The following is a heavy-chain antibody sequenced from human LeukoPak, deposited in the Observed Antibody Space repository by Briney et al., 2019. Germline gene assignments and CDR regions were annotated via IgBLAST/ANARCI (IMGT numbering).Heavy chain of an antibody. CDR3: AKDVGYCSSTSCYVYDY. CDR2: ISSNGGST. Sequence: GGSLRLSCAASGFTFNRIWMTWVRQAPGKGLEYISAISSNGGSTYYADSVKGRFIISRDNSKNTLDLQMSSLRAEDTAVYYCAKDVGYCSSTSCYVYDYWGQGTLVTVSS. J-gene: IGHJ4*02. CDR1: GFTFNRIW. D-gene: IGHD2-2*01. V-gene: IGHV3-64D*09.